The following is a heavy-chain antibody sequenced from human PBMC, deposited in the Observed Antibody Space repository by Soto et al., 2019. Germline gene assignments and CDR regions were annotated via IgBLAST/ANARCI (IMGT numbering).Heavy chain of an antibody. Sequence: GGSLRLSCAASGFTFSSYAMHWVRQAPGKGLEWVAVISYDGSNKYYADSVKGRFTISRDNSKNTLYLQMNSLRAEDTTVYYCARDRAFPQYYFDYWGQGPLVTVSS. J-gene: IGHJ4*02. CDR1: GFTFSSYA. CDR3: ARDRAFPQYYFDY. CDR2: ISYDGSNK. V-gene: IGHV3-30*04.